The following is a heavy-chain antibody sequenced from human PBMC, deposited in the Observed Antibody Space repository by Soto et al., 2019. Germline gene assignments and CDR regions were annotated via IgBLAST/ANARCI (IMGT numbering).Heavy chain of an antibody. J-gene: IGHJ5*02. CDR1: GGSSSGYS. CDR2: INHSGST. Sequence: SETLSLTCAVYGGSSSGYSWSWIRLPPGKGLEWIGEINHSGSTSYNPSLKSRVTISADTSKNQFSLKLSSVTAADTAKYYCASFSSSSGWFDPWGQGTRVTVSS. V-gene: IGHV4-34*01. D-gene: IGHD6-6*01. CDR3: ASFSSSSGWFDP.